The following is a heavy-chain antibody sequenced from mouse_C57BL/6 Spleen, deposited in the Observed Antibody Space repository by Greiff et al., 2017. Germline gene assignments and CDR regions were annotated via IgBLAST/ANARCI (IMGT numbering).Heavy chain of an antibody. CDR3: ARATGYDYDVWYFDV. Sequence: EVQLQQSGPELVKPGASVKIPCKASGYTFTDYNMDWVKQSHGKSLEWIGDINPNNGGTIYNQKFKGKATLTVDKSSSTAYMELRSLTSEDTAVYYCARATGYDYDVWYFDVWGTGTTVTVSS. V-gene: IGHV1-18*01. CDR2: INPNNGGT. D-gene: IGHD2-4*01. CDR1: GYTFTDYN. J-gene: IGHJ1*03.